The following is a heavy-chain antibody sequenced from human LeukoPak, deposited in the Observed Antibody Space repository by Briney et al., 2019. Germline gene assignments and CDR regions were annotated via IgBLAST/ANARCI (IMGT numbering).Heavy chain of an antibody. CDR1: GFTFTTYN. V-gene: IGHV3-53*01. D-gene: IGHD2-2*01. CDR2: IYSGGST. J-gene: IGHJ6*03. CDR3: ARVGKYCSSTSCYLYYYYYMDV. Sequence: GGSLRLSCAASGFTFTTYNMNWVRQAPGKGLEWVSVIYSGGSTYYADSVKGRFTISRDNSKNTLYLQMNSLRAEDTAVYYCARVGKYCSSTSCYLYYYYYMDVWGKGTTVTVSS.